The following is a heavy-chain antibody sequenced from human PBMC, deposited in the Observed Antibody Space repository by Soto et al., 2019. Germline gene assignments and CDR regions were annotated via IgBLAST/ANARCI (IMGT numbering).Heavy chain of an antibody. V-gene: IGHV1-18*01. CDR1: GYTFTRYG. D-gene: IGHD6-13*01. CDR3: AREYISSWFDY. CDR2: ISGYNGDT. Sequence: ASVKVSCKASGYTFTRYGISWVRQAPGQGLEWMGWISGYNGDTKYSQKFQGRVTMTRDTSASTAYMELRSLTFDDTAVYYCAREYISSWFDYWGQGTLVTVSS. J-gene: IGHJ4*02.